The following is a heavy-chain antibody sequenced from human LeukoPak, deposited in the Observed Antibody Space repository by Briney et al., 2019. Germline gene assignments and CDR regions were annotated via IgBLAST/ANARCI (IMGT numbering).Heavy chain of an antibody. Sequence: ASVKVCCKASGYTFTGYYMHWVRQAPGQGLEWMGWMNPNSGNTGYAQKFQGRVTMTRNTSISTAYMELSSLRSEDTAVYYCARGHYYDFWSGYFGDRKIDYWGQGTLVTVSS. CDR3: ARGHYYDFWSGYFGDRKIDY. CDR2: MNPNSGNT. J-gene: IGHJ4*02. D-gene: IGHD3-3*01. V-gene: IGHV1-8*02. CDR1: GYTFTGYY.